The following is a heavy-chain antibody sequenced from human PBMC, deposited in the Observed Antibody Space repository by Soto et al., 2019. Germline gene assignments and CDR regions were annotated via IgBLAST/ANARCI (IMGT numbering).Heavy chain of an antibody. CDR2: ISSTTNYI. CDR1: GFTFTRYS. CDR3: ARESEDLTSNFDY. Sequence: GGSLRLSCAASGFTFTRYSINCVRHAPGKGREWVSSISSTTNYIYYGDSMKGRFTISRDNAKNSLYLEMNSLRAEDTAVYYCARESEDLTSNFDYWGQGTLVTVSS. J-gene: IGHJ4*02. V-gene: IGHV3-21*06.